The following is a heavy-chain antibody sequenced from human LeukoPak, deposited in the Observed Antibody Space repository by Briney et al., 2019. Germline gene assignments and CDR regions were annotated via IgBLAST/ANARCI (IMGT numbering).Heavy chain of an antibody. J-gene: IGHJ4*02. V-gene: IGHV4-30-4*01. CDR3: ARGRKHIVVVTAIPYFDY. Sequence: SETLSLTCTVSGGSISSGDYYWSWIRQPPGKGLEWIGYIYYSGSTYYNPSLKSRVTISVDTSKNQFSLKLSSVTAADTAVYYCARGRKHIVVVTAIPYFDYWGQGTLVTVSS. CDR2: IYYSGST. CDR1: GGSISSGDYY. D-gene: IGHD2-21*02.